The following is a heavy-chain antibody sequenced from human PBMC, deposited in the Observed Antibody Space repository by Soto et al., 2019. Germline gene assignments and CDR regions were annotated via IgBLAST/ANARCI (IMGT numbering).Heavy chain of an antibody. CDR3: ATIQTGGLLRNDY. CDR2: IYHSGST. J-gene: IGHJ4*02. CDR1: GGSISSGGYS. Sequence: QLQLQESGSGLVKPSQTLSLTCAVSGGSISSGGYSWSWIRQPPGKGLEWIGYIYHSGSTYYNPSLKSRVTISVDRSKNQFSLKLSSVTAADTAVYYCATIQTGGLLRNDYWGQGTLVTVSS. D-gene: IGHD1-26*01. V-gene: IGHV4-30-2*01.